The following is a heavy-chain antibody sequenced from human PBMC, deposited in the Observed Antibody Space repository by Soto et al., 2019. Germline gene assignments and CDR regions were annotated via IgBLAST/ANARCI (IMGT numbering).Heavy chain of an antibody. J-gene: IGHJ2*01. V-gene: IGHV5-51*01. CDR2: IYPGDSDT. D-gene: IGHD1-26*01. Sequence: PGESLKISWKGSGYSFTSYWIGWVRQMPGKGLEWRGIIYPGDSDTRYSPSFQGQVTISADKSISTAYLQWSSLKASDTAMYYCARNQGIPQGGWYFDLWGRGTLVTVSS. CDR1: GYSFTSYW. CDR3: ARNQGIPQGGWYFDL.